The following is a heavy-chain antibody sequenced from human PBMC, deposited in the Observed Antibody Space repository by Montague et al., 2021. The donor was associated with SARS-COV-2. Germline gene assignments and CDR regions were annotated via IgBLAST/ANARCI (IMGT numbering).Heavy chain of an antibody. CDR2: INHSGST. D-gene: IGHD6-19*01. CDR3: ATQEDPSGWIPGPFDF. J-gene: IGHJ4*02. V-gene: IGHV4-34*01. CDR1: GGSFSGYY. Sequence: ESLSLTCAVYGGSFSGYYWSWIRQPPGKGLEWIGEINHSGSTNYNPSLKSRVTISVDTSKNQLSLTLTSVTAADTAVYYCATQEDPSGWIPGPFDFWGQGTLLSVSS.